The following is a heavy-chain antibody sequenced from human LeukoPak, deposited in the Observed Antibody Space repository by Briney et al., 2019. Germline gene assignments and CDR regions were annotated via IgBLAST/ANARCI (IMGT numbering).Heavy chain of an antibody. D-gene: IGHD1-26*01. CDR1: GYTFTSYG. CDR2: TSAYNGNT. Sequence: ASVKVSCKASGYTFTSYGISWVRQAPGQGLEWMGWTSAYNGNTNYAQKLQGRVTMTTDTSTSTAYMELRSLRSDDTAVYYCARDRRELQVWGVDIWGQGTMVTVSS. V-gene: IGHV1-18*01. J-gene: IGHJ3*02. CDR3: ARDRRELQVWGVDI.